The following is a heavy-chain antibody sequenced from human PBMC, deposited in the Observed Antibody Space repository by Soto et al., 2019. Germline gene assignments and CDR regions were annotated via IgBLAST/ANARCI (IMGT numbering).Heavy chain of an antibody. Sequence: ASVKVSCKASGYTFTGYYMHWVRQAPGQGLEWMGWINPNSGGTNYAQKFQGRVTMTRDTSISTAYMELSRLRSDDTAVYYCARGGRTVYYPILTGYRSPDAFDIWGQGTMVTVSS. CDR2: INPNSGGT. J-gene: IGHJ3*02. CDR1: GYTFTGYY. CDR3: ARGGRTVYYPILTGYRSPDAFDI. V-gene: IGHV1-2*02. D-gene: IGHD3-9*01.